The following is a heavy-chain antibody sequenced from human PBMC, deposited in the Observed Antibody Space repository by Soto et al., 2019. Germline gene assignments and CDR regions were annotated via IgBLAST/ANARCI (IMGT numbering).Heavy chain of an antibody. V-gene: IGHV3-13*01. J-gene: IGHJ6*02. D-gene: IGHD6-13*01. CDR2: IGTAGDT. CDR3: ARAVIAAAGTYYYYYGMDV. CDR1: GFTFSSYD. Sequence: GGSLRLSCAASGFTFSSYDMHWVRQATGKGLEWVSAIGTAGDTYYPGSVKGRFTISRENAKNSLYLQMNSLRAGDTAVYYCARAVIAAAGTYYYYYGMDVWGQGTTVTVSS.